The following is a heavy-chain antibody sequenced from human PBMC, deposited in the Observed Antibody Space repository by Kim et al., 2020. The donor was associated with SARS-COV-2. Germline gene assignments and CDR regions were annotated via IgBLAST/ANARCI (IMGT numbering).Heavy chain of an antibody. CDR1: GYTFTSYD. CDR2: MNPNSGNT. J-gene: IGHJ6*02. V-gene: IGHV1-8*01. CDR3: ARNKMVRGVLIFYYYGMDV. Sequence: ASVKVSCKASGYTFTSYDINWVRQATGQGLEWMGWMNPNSGNTGYAQKFQGRVTMTRNTSISTAYMELSSLRSEDTAVYYCARNKMVRGVLIFYYYGMDVWGQGTTVTVSS. D-gene: IGHD3-10*01.